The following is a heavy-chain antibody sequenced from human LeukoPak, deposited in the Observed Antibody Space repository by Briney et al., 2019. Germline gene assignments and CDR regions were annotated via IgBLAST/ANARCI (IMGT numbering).Heavy chain of an antibody. CDR1: GFTFSDYA. D-gene: IGHD3-22*01. V-gene: IGHV3-11*01. Sequence: PGGSLRLSCTASGFTFSDYAMSWVRQAPGKGLEWVSYISSRGSTIYYADSVKGRFTISRDNAENSLYPQMNSLRAEDTAVYYCARAPGDSSGYHWGQGTLVTVSS. CDR2: ISSRGSTI. J-gene: IGHJ4*02. CDR3: ARAPGDSSGYH.